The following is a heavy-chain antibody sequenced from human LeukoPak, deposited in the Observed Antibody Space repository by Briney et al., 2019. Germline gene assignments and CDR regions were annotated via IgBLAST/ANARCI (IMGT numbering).Heavy chain of an antibody. Sequence: PSETLSLTCAVYGGSFSGYYWSWIRQPPGKGLEWIGEINHSGSTNYNPSLKSRVTISVDTSKNQFSLKLSSVTAADTAVYYCAGGRGVTTLSFFDYWGQGTLVTVSS. CDR3: AGGRGVTTLSFFDY. V-gene: IGHV4-34*01. D-gene: IGHD4-17*01. J-gene: IGHJ4*02. CDR1: GGSFSGYY. CDR2: INHSGST.